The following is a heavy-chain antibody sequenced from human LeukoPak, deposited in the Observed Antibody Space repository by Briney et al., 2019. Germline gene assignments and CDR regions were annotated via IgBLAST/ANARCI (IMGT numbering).Heavy chain of an antibody. CDR1: GGSISDYY. CDR2: IYYTGST. CDR3: ARLRGYSGYDLRAYFDY. V-gene: IGHV4-59*01. J-gene: IGHJ4*02. D-gene: IGHD5-12*01. Sequence: PSETLSLTCPVSGGSISDYYWSWIRQPPGKGLELIGYIYYTGSTNYNPSLKSRVTISVDTSKNQFSLKLSSVTAADTAVYYCARLRGYSGYDLRAYFDYWGQGTLVTVSS.